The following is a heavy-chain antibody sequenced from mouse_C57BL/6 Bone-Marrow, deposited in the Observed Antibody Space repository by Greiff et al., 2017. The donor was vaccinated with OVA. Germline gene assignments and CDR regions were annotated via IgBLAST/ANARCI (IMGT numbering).Heavy chain of an antibody. CDR3: ARDLRYWYFDV. Sequence: DVPLQESGPGLVKPSQSLSLTCSVTGYSITSGYYWNWIRQFPGNKLEWMGYISYDGSNNYNPSLKNRISITRDTSKNQFFLKLNSVTTEDTATYYCARDLRYWYFDVWGTGTTVTVSS. CDR2: ISYDGSN. V-gene: IGHV3-6*01. J-gene: IGHJ1*03. CDR1: GYSITSGYY.